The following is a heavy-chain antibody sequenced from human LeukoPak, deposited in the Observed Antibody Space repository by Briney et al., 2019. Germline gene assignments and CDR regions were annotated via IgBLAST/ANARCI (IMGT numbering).Heavy chain of an antibody. Sequence: GRSLRLSCAASGSTFSSYGMHRVRQAPGKGLEWVAVLSYDGSNKFYADSVKGRFTISRDNSKNTLYLQMNSLRVEDTAVYYCAKDRGSGYYDHFDYWGQGTLVTVSS. CDR2: LSYDGSNK. V-gene: IGHV3-30*18. D-gene: IGHD3-22*01. CDR3: AKDRGSGYYDHFDY. J-gene: IGHJ4*02. CDR1: GSTFSSYG.